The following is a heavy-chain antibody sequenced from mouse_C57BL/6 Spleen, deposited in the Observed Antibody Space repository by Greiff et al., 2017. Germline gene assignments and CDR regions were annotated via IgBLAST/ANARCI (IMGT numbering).Heavy chain of an antibody. CDR2: IWWADDK. Sequence: QVTLKESGPGILQPSQTLSLTCSFSGFSLSTFGMGVGWIRQPSGKGLEWLAHIWWADDKSYNPALKSRLTISKDTSKNQVFLKMANVDTADTATYYCARMLVTTFPWVAYWGQGTLVTVSA. CDR1: GFSLSTFGMG. V-gene: IGHV8-8*01. CDR3: ARMLVTTFPWVAY. J-gene: IGHJ3*01. D-gene: IGHD2-1*01.